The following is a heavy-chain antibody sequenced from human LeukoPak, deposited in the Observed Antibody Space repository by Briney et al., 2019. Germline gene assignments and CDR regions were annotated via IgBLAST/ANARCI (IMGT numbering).Heavy chain of an antibody. CDR1: GFTFSSFS. J-gene: IGHJ4*01. D-gene: IGHD5/OR15-5a*01. CDR2: IKSKTDGGAI. Sequence: GGSLRLSCAASGFTFSSFSMNWVRQAPGKGREGVGRIKSKTDGGAIHYAAPVRGRFSISRDDSINTVYLQMDSLKADDTAVYYCLTRLRSTIGVDYWGQGTLVTVSS. V-gene: IGHV3-15*01. CDR3: LTRLRSTIGVDY.